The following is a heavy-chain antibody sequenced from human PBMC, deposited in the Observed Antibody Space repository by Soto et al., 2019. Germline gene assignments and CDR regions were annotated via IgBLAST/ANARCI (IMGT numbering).Heavy chain of an antibody. CDR2: ISATGGNI. D-gene: IGHD3-16*01. CDR1: GFTFSDYA. J-gene: IGHJ2*01. CDR3: AKVAGGLGYFDL. Sequence: GGALRLCCVASGFTFSDYAMTWVRQAPGKGLEWVATISATGGNIEYTDSLKGRFTISRDNSKNTLYLQLNGLTSDDTAVHYCAKVAGGLGYFDLWGRGTLVTVSS. V-gene: IGHV3-23*01.